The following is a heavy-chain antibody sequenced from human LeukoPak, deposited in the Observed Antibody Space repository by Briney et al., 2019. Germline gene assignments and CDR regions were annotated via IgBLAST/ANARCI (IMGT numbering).Heavy chain of an antibody. D-gene: IGHD1-26*01. J-gene: IGHJ4*02. CDR1: GGSISSNAYS. CDR3: ARTQSQSGSYRYYFGY. V-gene: IGHV4-30-2*02. CDR2: IYQSGNT. Sequence: SETLSLTCAVSGGSISSNAYSWSWIRQPPGKGLEWIGYIYQSGNTYYNPSLKSRVTISIGRSKNQFSLNLNSVTAADTAVYYCARTQSQSGSYRYYFGYWGQGTLVTVSS.